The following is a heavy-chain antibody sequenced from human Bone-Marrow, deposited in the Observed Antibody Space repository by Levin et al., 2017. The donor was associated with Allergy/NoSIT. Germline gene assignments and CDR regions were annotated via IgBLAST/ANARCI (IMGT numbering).Heavy chain of an antibody. CDR1: GGSFSGYY. CDR3: AIVPANHDYYDSSGYYGAFDI. J-gene: IGHJ3*02. CDR2: INHSGST. D-gene: IGHD3-22*01. Sequence: SETLSLTCAVYGGSFSGYYWSWIRQPPGKGLEWIGEINHSGSTNYNPSLKSRVTISVDTSKNQFSLKLSSVTAADTAVYYCAIVPANHDYYDSSGYYGAFDIWGQGTMVTVSS. V-gene: IGHV4-34*01.